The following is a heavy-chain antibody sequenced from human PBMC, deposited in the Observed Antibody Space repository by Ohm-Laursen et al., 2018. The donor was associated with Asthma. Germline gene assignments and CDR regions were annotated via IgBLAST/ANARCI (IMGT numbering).Heavy chain of an antibody. CDR1: GFTFSPYS. J-gene: IGHJ6*02. CDR2: ISKSTRTI. V-gene: IGHV3-48*04. Sequence: SLRLSCAASGFTFSPYSMNWVRQAPGKGLEWVSYISKSTRTIKYADSVKGRFTISRDNAKNSLYLQMNSLRAEDTAVYYCARDRAIVATISLYYYGMDVWGQGTTVTVSS. CDR3: ARDRAIVATISLYYYGMDV. D-gene: IGHD5-12*01.